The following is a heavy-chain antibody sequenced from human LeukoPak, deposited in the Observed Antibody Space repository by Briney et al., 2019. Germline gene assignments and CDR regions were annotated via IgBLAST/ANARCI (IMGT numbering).Heavy chain of an antibody. D-gene: IGHD6-13*01. J-gene: IGHJ5*02. Sequence: PSETLSLTCTVSGDSISSSTYYWGWIRQPPGKGLEWIESIYYSGSTYYNPSLKSRVTISVDTSKNQFSLKLSSVTAADTAVYYCARSSGYSSSGGLNWFDTWGQGTLVTVSS. CDR2: IYYSGST. CDR1: GDSISSSTYY. CDR3: ARSSGYSSSGGLNWFDT. V-gene: IGHV4-39*01.